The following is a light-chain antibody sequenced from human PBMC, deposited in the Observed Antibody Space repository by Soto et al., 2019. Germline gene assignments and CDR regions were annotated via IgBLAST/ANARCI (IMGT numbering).Light chain of an antibody. V-gene: IGKV3-20*01. CDR2: RAS. CDR3: HQYGSSPYT. J-gene: IGKJ2*01. Sequence: EIVLTQSPGTLSLSPGERATLSCRASQSISNDYLAWYQQKPGQSPRLLIYRASSRATGIPARFSGSGSGTDFTLTISRLEPEDFAVYYCHQYGSSPYTFGQGTKLEIK. CDR1: QSISNDY.